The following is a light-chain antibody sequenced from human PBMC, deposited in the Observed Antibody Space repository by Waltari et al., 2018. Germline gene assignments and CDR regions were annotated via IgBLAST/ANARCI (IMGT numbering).Light chain of an antibody. Sequence: QSALTQPPSVSGSPGQSVTISCTGTSSDVGSYNRVSWYQQPPGTAPKLMIYEVSNRPSGVPDRFSGSKSVNTASLTISGLQAEDEADYYCSSYTSSSTYWVFGGGTKLTVL. V-gene: IGLV2-18*02. CDR3: SSYTSSSTYWV. J-gene: IGLJ3*02. CDR2: EVS. CDR1: SSDVGSYNR.